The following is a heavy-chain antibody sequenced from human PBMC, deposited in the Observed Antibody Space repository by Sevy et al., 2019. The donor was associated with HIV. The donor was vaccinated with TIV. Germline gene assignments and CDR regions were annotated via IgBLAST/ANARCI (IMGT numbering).Heavy chain of an antibody. V-gene: IGHV3-23*01. J-gene: IGHJ4*02. D-gene: IGHD3-10*01. CDR2: ISGSGGST. CDR1: GFTFSSYA. Sequence: GGSLRLSCAASGFTFSSYAMSWVRQAPGKGLEWVSAISGSGGSTYYADSVKGRFTISRDNSKNTLYPQMNSLRAEDTAVYYCATHDDYYGSGSYYKPSYYFDYWGQGTLVTVSS. CDR3: ATHDDYYGSGSYYKPSYYFDY.